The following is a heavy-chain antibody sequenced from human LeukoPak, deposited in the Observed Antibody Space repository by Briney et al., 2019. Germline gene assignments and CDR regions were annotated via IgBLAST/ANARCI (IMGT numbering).Heavy chain of an antibody. Sequence: GGSLRLSCAASGFTFSSYAMNWVRQAPGKGLEWVSSISESGGTTDYADSVKGRFTISRDNSENTLYLQMNSLRAEDTAVYYCARQWLINGWGQGILVTVSS. CDR1: GFTFSSYA. V-gene: IGHV3-23*01. CDR2: ISESGGTT. CDR3: ARQWLING. D-gene: IGHD6-19*01. J-gene: IGHJ4*02.